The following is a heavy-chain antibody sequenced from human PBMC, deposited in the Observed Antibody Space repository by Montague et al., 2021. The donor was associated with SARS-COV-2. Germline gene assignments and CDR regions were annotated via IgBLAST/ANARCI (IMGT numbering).Heavy chain of an antibody. Sequence: SETLSLTCTVSGGSISSGGYYWSWIRQHPGKGLEWIGYIYYSGSTHYNPSLKSRVTISVDTSKNQFSLKLSSVTAADTAVYYCARARITMIVVVNAFDIWGQGTMVTVSS. CDR3: ARARITMIVVVNAFDI. J-gene: IGHJ3*02. D-gene: IGHD3-22*01. V-gene: IGHV4-31*03. CDR1: GGSISSGGYY. CDR2: IYYSGST.